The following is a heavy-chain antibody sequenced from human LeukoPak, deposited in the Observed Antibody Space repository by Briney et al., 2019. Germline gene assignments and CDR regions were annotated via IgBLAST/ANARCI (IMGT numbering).Heavy chain of an antibody. CDR3: AKDFDQLLFYFDY. V-gene: IGHV3-30*18. CDR2: ISYDGSNK. D-gene: IGHD2-2*01. Sequence: GGSLRLSCAASGFTFSSYGMHWVRQAPGKGLEWVGVISYDGSNKYYTDSVKGRFTISRDNSKNTLYLQMNSLRAEDPAVYYCAKDFDQLLFYFDYWGQGTLVTVSS. CDR1: GFTFSSYG. J-gene: IGHJ4*02.